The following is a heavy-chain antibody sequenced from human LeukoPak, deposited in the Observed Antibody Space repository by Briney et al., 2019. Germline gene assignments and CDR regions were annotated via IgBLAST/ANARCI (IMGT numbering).Heavy chain of an antibody. CDR2: ISSSTGNT. V-gene: IGHV1-18*01. Sequence: ASVKVSCKASGYNFNTYGISWVRQAPGQGLEWMGWISSSTGNTKYAQKPQDRVTMTTDTSTSTAYLYLRNLRSDDTAVYYCVRLPLGYCSSTSCLDWGQGTLVTVSS. CDR3: VRLPLGYCSSTSCLD. CDR1: GYNFNTYG. J-gene: IGHJ4*02. D-gene: IGHD2-2*01.